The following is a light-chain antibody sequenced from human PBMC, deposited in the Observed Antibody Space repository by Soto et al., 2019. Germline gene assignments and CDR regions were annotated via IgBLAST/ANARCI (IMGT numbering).Light chain of an antibody. J-gene: IGLJ3*02. CDR2: EVS. CDR3: SSYRSGSTPWV. Sequence: QSALTQPASVSGSPGQSITISCTGTSSDVGGYNYVSWYQQHPGKAPKLMIYEVSNRPSGVSDRFSGSKSGNTASLTISGLQAEDEANYYCSSYRSGSTPWVFGGGTKLTV. V-gene: IGLV2-14*01. CDR1: SSDVGGYNY.